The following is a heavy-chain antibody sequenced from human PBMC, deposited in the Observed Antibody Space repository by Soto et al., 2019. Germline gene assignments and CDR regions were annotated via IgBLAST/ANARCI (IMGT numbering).Heavy chain of an antibody. CDR2: IYDSGST. J-gene: IGHJ4*02. D-gene: IGHD1-26*01. Sequence: SETLSLTCTVSGGSINSGDYYWSWIRQPPGKGLEWIGYIYDSGSTFYNPSLKSRVTISVDTSKNQFSLKLSSVTAADTAVYYCARDPGGSGSSMGYFDYWGQGTLVTVS. V-gene: IGHV4-30-4*01. CDR3: ARDPGGSGSSMGYFDY. CDR1: GGSINSGDYY.